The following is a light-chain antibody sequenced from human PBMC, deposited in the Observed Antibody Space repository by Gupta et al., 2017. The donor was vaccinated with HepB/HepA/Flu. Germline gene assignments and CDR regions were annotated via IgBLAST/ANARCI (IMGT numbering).Light chain of an antibody. J-gene: IGKJ2*02. Sequence: EIVFTQSPGTLSLSPGERATLSCRASQSVRSSYLAWYQQKPGQAPRLLIYGASSRATGIPDRFSGSGSGTEFTLTISRLEPEDFAVYYCQKEGSSPGNFGQGTKLEIK. V-gene: IGKV3-20*01. CDR1: QSVRSSY. CDR2: GAS. CDR3: QKEGSSPGN.